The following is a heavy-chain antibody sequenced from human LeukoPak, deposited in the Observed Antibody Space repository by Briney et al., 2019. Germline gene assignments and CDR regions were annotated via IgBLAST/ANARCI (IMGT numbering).Heavy chain of an antibody. CDR3: AKGVKVAATTPFGC. Sequence: SGGSLRLFCAVSGFTFSSYCMSWFRQAPGKGLEWVANINQDGSQKFSVDSVKGRFTISRDNVKNSLSLQMNSLRVEGTAVYYCAKGVKVAATTPFGCWGKGSLVTVSS. CDR2: INQDGSQK. V-gene: IGHV3-7*01. J-gene: IGHJ4*02. CDR1: GFTFSSYC. D-gene: IGHD2-15*01.